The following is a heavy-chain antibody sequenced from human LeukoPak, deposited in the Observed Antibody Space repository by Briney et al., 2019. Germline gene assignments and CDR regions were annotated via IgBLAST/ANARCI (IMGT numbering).Heavy chain of an antibody. CDR1: GYTFTGYY. J-gene: IGHJ4*02. CDR2: INPNSGGT. V-gene: IGHV1-2*02. CDR3: ARDPYGSGNYYFDY. Sequence: ASVKVSCKASGYTFTGYYLHWVRQAPGQGLEWMGWINPNSGGTNYAQKFQGRVTMTRDTSFSTAYMDLSRLGSDDTAVYYCARDPYGSGNYYFDYWGQGTLVTVSS. D-gene: IGHD3-10*01.